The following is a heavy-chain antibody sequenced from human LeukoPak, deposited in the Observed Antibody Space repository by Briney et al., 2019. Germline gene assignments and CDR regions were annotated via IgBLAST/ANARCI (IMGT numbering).Heavy chain of an antibody. J-gene: IGHJ6*02. Sequence: VASVKVSCKASGYTFTSYGISWVRQAPGQGLEWMGWISAYNGNTNYAQKLQGRVTMTTDTSTSTAYMELRSPRSDDTAVYYCARSPGRYCSGGSCPNYYYYGMDVWGQGTTVTVSS. V-gene: IGHV1-18*01. CDR1: GYTFTSYG. D-gene: IGHD2-15*01. CDR3: ARSPGRYCSGGSCPNYYYYGMDV. CDR2: ISAYNGNT.